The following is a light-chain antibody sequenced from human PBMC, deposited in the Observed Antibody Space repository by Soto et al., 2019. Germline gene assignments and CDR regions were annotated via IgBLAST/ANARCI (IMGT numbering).Light chain of an antibody. Sequence: EIVMTQSPATLSVSPGERATLSCRASQSVSSNLAWYQQKPGQAPRLLIYGASTRATGIPARFSGSGSGTEFTLTNSSLQSEDFAVYYCQQYNNWPTWTFGQGTKVDIK. J-gene: IGKJ1*01. CDR1: QSVSSN. CDR3: QQYNNWPTWT. V-gene: IGKV3-15*01. CDR2: GAS.